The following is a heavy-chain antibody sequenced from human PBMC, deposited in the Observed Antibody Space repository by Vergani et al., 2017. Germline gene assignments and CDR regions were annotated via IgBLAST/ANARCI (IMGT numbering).Heavy chain of an antibody. Sequence: QITLKESGPTLVKPTQSLTLTCTFSGFSLTTTGLAVGWIRQPPGKALEWLALIYWNDNTHYSPSLETRLTISKDTSKNQVVLKIIDVDPADSATYYCARRPRVMAYYFDSWGQGIQVAVSS. CDR3: ARRPRVMAYYFDS. J-gene: IGHJ4*02. CDR2: IYWNDNT. CDR1: GFSLTTTGLA. V-gene: IGHV2-5*01. D-gene: IGHD5-24*01.